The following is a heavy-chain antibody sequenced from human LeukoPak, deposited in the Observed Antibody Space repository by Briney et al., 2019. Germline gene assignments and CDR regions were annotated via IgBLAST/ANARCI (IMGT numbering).Heavy chain of an antibody. J-gene: IGHJ4*02. CDR1: GGSISSYY. V-gene: IGHV4-59*01. CDR2: IYYSGST. Sequence: SETLSLTSTVSGGSISSYYWSWIRQPPGKGLEWIGYIYYSGSTNYNPSLKSRVTISVATSKNQFSLKLSSVTAADTAVYYCARVAAVYPPSYFDYWCWGTLVTVSS. CDR3: ARVAAVYPPSYFDY. D-gene: IGHD1-14*01.